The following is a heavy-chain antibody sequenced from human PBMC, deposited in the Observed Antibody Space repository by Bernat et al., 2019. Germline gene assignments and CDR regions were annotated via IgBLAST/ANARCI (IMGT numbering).Heavy chain of an antibody. CDR1: GFTFSSYA. Sequence: EVQLLESGGGLVQPGGSLRLSCAASGFTFSSYAMSWVRQAPGKGLEWVSAISGSGGSTSYADSVKGRFTISRDNSKNTLYLQMNSLRAEDTAVYYCARGLHSSWFRHRFDYWGQGTLVTVSS. D-gene: IGHD6-13*01. CDR2: ISGSGGST. CDR3: ARGLHSSWFRHRFDY. V-gene: IGHV3-23*01. J-gene: IGHJ4*02.